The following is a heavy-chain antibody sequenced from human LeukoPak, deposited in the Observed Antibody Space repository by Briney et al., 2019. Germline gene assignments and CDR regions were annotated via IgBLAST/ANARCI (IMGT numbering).Heavy chain of an antibody. V-gene: IGHV1-18*04. J-gene: IGHJ6*02. Sequence: GASVKVSCKASGYTFTSYSLHWVRQAPGQGLEWMGWISAYNGNTNYAQKLQGRVTMTTDTSTSTAYMELRSLRSDDTAVYYCARDRVVPAALLYGMDVWGQGTTVTVSS. CDR1: GYTFTSYS. D-gene: IGHD2-2*01. CDR3: ARDRVVPAALLYGMDV. CDR2: ISAYNGNT.